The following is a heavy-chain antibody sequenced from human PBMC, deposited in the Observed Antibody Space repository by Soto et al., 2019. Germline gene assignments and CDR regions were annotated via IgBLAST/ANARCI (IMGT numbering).Heavy chain of an antibody. CDR3: ARHISNSRYYYYAMDV. J-gene: IGHJ6*02. D-gene: IGHD4-4*01. CDR1: GYTFTDYW. Sequence: LGESLKISCKGSGYTFTDYWIGWVRQLPGKGLEWMGIIYPGDSDTRYSPSFQGHVTITVDKSTNTAYLQWNTLRASDTAMYYCARHISNSRYYYYAMDVWGQGTTVTVSS. CDR2: IYPGDSDT. V-gene: IGHV5-51*01.